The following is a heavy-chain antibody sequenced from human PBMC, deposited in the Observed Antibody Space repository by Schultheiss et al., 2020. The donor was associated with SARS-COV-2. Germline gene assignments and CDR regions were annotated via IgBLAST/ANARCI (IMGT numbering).Heavy chain of an antibody. D-gene: IGHD2-2*01. CDR3: ARRTVVGRNWFDP. Sequence: SETLSLTCTVSGDSISYYYWSWIRQPPGKGLEWIGYIYYSGSTNYNPSLKSRVTISVDTSKNQFSLKLNSVTAADTAVYYCARRTVVGRNWFDPWGQGTLVTVSS. V-gene: IGHV4-59*08. J-gene: IGHJ5*02. CDR1: GDSISYYY. CDR2: IYYSGST.